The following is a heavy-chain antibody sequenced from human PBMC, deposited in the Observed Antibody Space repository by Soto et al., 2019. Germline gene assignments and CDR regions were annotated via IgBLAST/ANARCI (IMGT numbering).Heavy chain of an antibody. CDR1: GYTFTSYG. V-gene: IGHV1-18*01. CDR3: ARDSSGNVLRYFDWLLSLYFDY. Sequence: GASVKVSCKASGYTFTSYGISWVRQAPGQGLEWMGWISAYNGNTNYAQKLQGRVTMTTDTSTSTAYMELRSLRSDDTAVYYCARDSSGNVLRYFDWLLSLYFDYWGQGTLVTVSS. D-gene: IGHD3-9*01. CDR2: ISAYNGNT. J-gene: IGHJ4*02.